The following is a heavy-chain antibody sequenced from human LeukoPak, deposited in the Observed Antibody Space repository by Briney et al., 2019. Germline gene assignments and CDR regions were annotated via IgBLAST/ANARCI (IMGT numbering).Heavy chain of an antibody. J-gene: IGHJ5*01. D-gene: IGHD3-16*01. CDR3: VRGLDS. Sequence: GGSLRLSSAASGFTFITYLMHWVRPAPGKGLVWVSRINSDGSSTNFADSVKGRFTISRDNAKKTLYLQMNSLRDEDTAVYYCVRGLDSWGLGTLVTVSS. CDR2: INSDGSST. CDR1: GFTFITYL. V-gene: IGHV3-74*01.